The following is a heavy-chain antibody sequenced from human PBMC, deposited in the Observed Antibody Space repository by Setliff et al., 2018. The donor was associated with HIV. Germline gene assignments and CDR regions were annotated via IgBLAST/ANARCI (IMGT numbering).Heavy chain of an antibody. CDR2: IYTSGST. D-gene: IGHD6-19*01. V-gene: IGHV4-4*09. CDR3: ARHRLYSSGWLFDY. Sequence: KTSETLSLTCTVSGGTISTYYWSWFRQPPGQGLEWLWYIYTSGSTRYNPSLKSRVIISLDTSQNQFSLKVTSMTAAATVVYYCARHRLYSSGWLFDYWGQGTLVTVSS. J-gene: IGHJ4*02. CDR1: GGTISTYY.